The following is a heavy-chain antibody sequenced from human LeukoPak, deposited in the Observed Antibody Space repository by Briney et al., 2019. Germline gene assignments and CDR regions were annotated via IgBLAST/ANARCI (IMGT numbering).Heavy chain of an antibody. J-gene: IGHJ4*02. CDR1: GFTFSNYD. V-gene: IGHV3-23*01. Sequence: PGGSLRLSCAASGFTFSNYDMSWVRQAPGKGLEWVSAISGSGGSTYYADSVKGRFTISRDNSQNTLYLQMNSLRAEDTAVYYCYKAGRYFSSTSCPFDYWGQGTLVTVSS. D-gene: IGHD2-2*01. CDR2: ISGSGGST. CDR3: YKAGRYFSSTSCPFDY.